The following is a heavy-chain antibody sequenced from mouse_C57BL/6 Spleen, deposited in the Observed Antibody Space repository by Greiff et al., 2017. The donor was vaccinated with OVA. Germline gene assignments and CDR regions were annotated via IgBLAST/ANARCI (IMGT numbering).Heavy chain of an antibody. J-gene: IGHJ3*01. CDR3: ARAYDYARGAWFDY. V-gene: IGHV1-53*01. D-gene: IGHD2-4*01. CDR2: INPSNGGT. CDR1: GYTFTSYW. Sequence: QVQLQQPGTELVKPGASVKLSCKASGYTFTSYWMHWVKQRPGQGLEWIGNINPSNGGTNYNEQFKSKATLTVDKSSSTAYMQLSSLTSEDSAVSDYARAYDYARGAWFDYWGQGTLVTVSA.